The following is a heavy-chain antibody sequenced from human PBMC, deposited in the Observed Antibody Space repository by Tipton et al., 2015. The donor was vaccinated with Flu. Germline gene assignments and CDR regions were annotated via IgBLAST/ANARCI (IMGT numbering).Heavy chain of an antibody. CDR3: ARGLRDGYNPHDAFDI. Sequence: LRLSCTVSGGSVSSGSYYWSWIRQPPGKGLEWIGYIYYSGSTNYNPSLKSRVTISVDTSKNQFSLKLSSVTAADTAVHYCARGLRDGYNPHDAFDIWGQGTMVTVSS. D-gene: IGHD5-24*01. J-gene: IGHJ3*02. V-gene: IGHV4-61*01. CDR1: GGSVSSGSYY. CDR2: IYYSGST.